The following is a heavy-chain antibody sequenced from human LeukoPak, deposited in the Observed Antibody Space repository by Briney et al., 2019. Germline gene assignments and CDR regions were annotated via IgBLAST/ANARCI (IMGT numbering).Heavy chain of an antibody. V-gene: IGHV1-3*01. D-gene: IGHD5-18*01. J-gene: IGHJ4*02. CDR1: GYAFTSYA. Sequence: ASVKVSCKASGYAFTSYAMHWVRQAPGQRLEWMGWINAGNGNTKYSQKFQGGVTITRDTSASTAYMELSSLRSEDTAVYYCARVLSRIQLWSLRHWGQGTLVTVSS. CDR2: INAGNGNT. CDR3: ARVLSRIQLWSLRH.